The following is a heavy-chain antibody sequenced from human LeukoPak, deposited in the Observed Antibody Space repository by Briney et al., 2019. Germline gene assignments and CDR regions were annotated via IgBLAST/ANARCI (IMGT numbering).Heavy chain of an antibody. CDR1: GGSISSYY. D-gene: IGHD6-25*01. Sequence: SETLSLTCTVSGGSISSYYWSWIRQPPGKGLEWIGYIYYSGSTNYNPSLKSRVTVSVDTSKNQFSLKLSSVTAADTAVYYCAKGNGVSGYSDDWFDPWDQGTLVTVSS. V-gene: IGHV4-59*12. CDR3: AKGNGVSGYSDDWFDP. CDR2: IYYSGST. J-gene: IGHJ5*02.